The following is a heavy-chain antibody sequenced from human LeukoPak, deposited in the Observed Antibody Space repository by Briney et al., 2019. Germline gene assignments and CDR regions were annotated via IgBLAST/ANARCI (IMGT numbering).Heavy chain of an antibody. CDR2: ISHDGSNK. D-gene: IGHD3-22*01. Sequence: GGSLRLSCAASGFIFSNSALHWVRQAPGKGLEWVAVISHDGSNKYYADSVKGRFTISRDNSKNTLYLQMNSLRAEDTAVYYCAKEQVTMIVVAQYNWFDPWGQGTLVTVSS. J-gene: IGHJ5*02. CDR1: GFIFSNSA. CDR3: AKEQVTMIVVAQYNWFDP. V-gene: IGHV3-30*04.